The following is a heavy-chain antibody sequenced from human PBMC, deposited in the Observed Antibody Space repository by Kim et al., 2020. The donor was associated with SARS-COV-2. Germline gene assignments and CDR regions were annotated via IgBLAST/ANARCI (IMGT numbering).Heavy chain of an antibody. Sequence: GGSLRLSCAASGFTFSNAWMSWVRQAPGKGLEWVGRIKSKTDGGTTDYAAPVKGRFTISRDDSKNTLYLQMNSLKTEDTAVYYCTTDPAMVRVKGPPNWFDPWGQGTLVTVSS. CDR2: IKSKTDGGTT. CDR1: GFTFSNAW. V-gene: IGHV3-15*01. D-gene: IGHD3-10*01. J-gene: IGHJ5*02. CDR3: TTDPAMVRVKGPPNWFDP.